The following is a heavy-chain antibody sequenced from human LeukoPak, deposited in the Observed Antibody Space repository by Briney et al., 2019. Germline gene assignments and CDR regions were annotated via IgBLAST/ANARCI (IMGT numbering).Heavy chain of an antibody. V-gene: IGHV3-23*01. D-gene: IGHD5-12*01. CDR2: ISGSGGST. J-gene: IGHJ4*02. Sequence: GGSLRLSCAASGFTFSSYGMSWVRQAPGKGLEWVSAISGSGGSTYYADSVKGRFTISRDNSKNTVYLQMNSLRAEDSALYYCAKWNGYADYWGRGTLVTVSS. CDR1: GFTFSSYG. CDR3: AKWNGYADY.